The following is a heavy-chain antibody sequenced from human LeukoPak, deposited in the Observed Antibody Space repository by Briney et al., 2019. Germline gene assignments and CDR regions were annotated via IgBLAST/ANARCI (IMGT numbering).Heavy chain of an antibody. CDR1: GGSISSGDYY. J-gene: IGHJ4*02. V-gene: IGHV4-30-4*01. Sequence: PSQTLSLTCTVSGGSISSGDYYWSWIRQPPGKGLEWIGYIYYSGSTYYNPSLKSRVTISVDTPKNQFSLKLSSVTAADTAVYCCASGYYDFWSGYSYYFDYWGQGTLVTVSS. CDR2: IYYSGST. CDR3: ASGYYDFWSGYSYYFDY. D-gene: IGHD3-3*01.